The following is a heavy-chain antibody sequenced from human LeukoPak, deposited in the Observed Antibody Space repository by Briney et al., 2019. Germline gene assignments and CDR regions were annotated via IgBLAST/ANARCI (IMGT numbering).Heavy chain of an antibody. D-gene: IGHD4-17*01. CDR3: ARGPTVTTKPYYYYGMDV. Sequence: SVKVSCKASGGTFSSYAISWVRQAPGQGLEWMGGIIPIFGTANYAQKFQGRVTITADESTSTAYMELGSLRSEDTAVYYCARGPTVTTKPYYYYGMDVWGKGTTVTVSS. J-gene: IGHJ6*04. CDR2: IIPIFGTA. CDR1: GGTFSSYA. V-gene: IGHV1-69*13.